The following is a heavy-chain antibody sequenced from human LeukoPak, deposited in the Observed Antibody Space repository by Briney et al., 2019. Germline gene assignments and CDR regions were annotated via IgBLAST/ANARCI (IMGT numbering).Heavy chain of an antibody. J-gene: IGHJ4*02. Sequence: SETLSLTCTVSGGSISSYYWSWIRQPPGKGLEWIGYIYYSGSTNYNPSLKSRVTISVDTSKNQFSLKLSSVTAADTAVYYCARLDTVYYFDYWGQGTLVTVSS. CDR3: ARLDTVYYFDY. CDR1: GGSISSYY. CDR2: IYYSGST. D-gene: IGHD5/OR15-5a*01. V-gene: IGHV4-59*01.